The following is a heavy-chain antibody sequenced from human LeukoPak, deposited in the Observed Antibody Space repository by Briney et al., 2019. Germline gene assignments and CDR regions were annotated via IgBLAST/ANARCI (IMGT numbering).Heavy chain of an antibody. CDR1: GFSLSTRGLG. CDR3: AHDVPGAEGFDY. J-gene: IGHJ4*02. Sequence: ESGPTLVKPTQTLTLTCTTSGFSLSTRGLGVAWICQPPGNAMEWLALISGADNKRYNPPLRSRLIITKDAYKTQVVLTMTNMDPGDTATYYCAHDVPGAEGFDYWGQGILVTVSS. D-gene: IGHD1-14*01. CDR2: ISGADNK. V-gene: IGHV2-5*02.